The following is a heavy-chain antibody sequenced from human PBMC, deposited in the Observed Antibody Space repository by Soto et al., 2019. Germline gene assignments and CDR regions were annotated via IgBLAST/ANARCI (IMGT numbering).Heavy chain of an antibody. CDR1: GFTFSSSV. D-gene: IGHD1-26*01. CDR2: IDVGSANA. CDR3: TTGVGAKIYAFSRH. J-gene: IGHJ4*02. V-gene: IGHV1-58*01. Sequence: SVEVSCKTSGFTFSSSVVHWVRQARGHRLQWIGWIDVGSANANYAHMLQERVTISRDMSTSTAYMELRSLRPADKGVYFCTTGVGAKIYAFSRHWGPGTLGSV.